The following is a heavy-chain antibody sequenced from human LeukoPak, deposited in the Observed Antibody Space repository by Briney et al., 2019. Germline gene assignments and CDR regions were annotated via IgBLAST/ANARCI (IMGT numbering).Heavy chain of an antibody. CDR1: GFTFSSYA. CDR3: TRDCSSTSCYEYYYYGMDV. Sequence: GGSLRLSCAASGFTFSSYAMSWVRQAPGKGLEWVGFIRSKAYGGTTEYAASVKGRFTISRDDSKSIAYLQMNSLKTEDTAVYYCTRDCSSTSCYEYYYYGMDVWGQGTTVTVSS. D-gene: IGHD2-2*01. J-gene: IGHJ6*02. V-gene: IGHV3-49*04. CDR2: IRSKAYGGTT.